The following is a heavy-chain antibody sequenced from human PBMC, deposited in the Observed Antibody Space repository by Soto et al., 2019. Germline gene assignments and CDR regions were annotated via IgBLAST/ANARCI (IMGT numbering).Heavy chain of an antibody. Sequence: QLQLQESGSGLVKPSQTLSLTCAVSGGSISSGGYSWSWIRQPPGRGVEWRGDIHHRGSTYYNPSLKSRVTISVDRSKNQFSLKLSSVTAADTAGYYCARVPGPWGQGTLVTVSS. J-gene: IGHJ5*02. D-gene: IGHD3-10*01. CDR2: IHHRGST. CDR1: GGSISSGGYS. CDR3: ARVPGP. V-gene: IGHV4-30-2*01.